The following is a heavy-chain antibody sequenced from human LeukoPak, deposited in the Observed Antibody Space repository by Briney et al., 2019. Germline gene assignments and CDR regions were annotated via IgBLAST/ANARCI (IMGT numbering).Heavy chain of an antibody. J-gene: IGHJ5*02. CDR3: ARDRCSSTSCYGVGNWFDP. V-gene: IGHV1-69*04. Sequence: SVKVSCKASGGTFSSYAISWVRRAPGQGLEWMGRIIPILGIANYAQKFQGRVTITADKSTSTAYMELSSLRSEDTAVYYCARDRCSSTSCYGVGNWFDPWGQGTLVTVSS. CDR1: GGTFSSYA. D-gene: IGHD2-2*01. CDR2: IIPILGIA.